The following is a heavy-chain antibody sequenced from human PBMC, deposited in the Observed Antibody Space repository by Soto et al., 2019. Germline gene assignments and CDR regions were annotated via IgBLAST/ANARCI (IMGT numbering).Heavy chain of an antibody. D-gene: IGHD5-12*01. J-gene: IGHJ4*02. CDR1: GFTFDDYA. Sequence: EVQLVESGGVLVQPGRSLRLSCAASGFTFDDYAMHWVRQAPGKGLEWVSGISWNSGSIGYADSVKGRFTISRDNAKNSLYLQMNSLRAEDTALYYCAKDMSGYDSCFDYWGQGTLVTVSS. CDR3: AKDMSGYDSCFDY. CDR2: ISWNSGSI. V-gene: IGHV3-9*01.